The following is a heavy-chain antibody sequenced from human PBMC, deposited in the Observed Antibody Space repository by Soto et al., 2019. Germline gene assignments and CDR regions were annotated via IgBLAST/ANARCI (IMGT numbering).Heavy chain of an antibody. CDR1: GFTFGNYA. J-gene: IGHJ4*02. D-gene: IGHD3-3*01. CDR3: TSGGGRLRFLDWFSEAGSTSNHYFDS. CDR2: ISNSDTPT. V-gene: IGHV3-23*01. Sequence: GGSLRLSCAASGFTFGNYAMSWVRQAPGKGLQWVSTISNSDTPTDYADAVRGRFTISRDNSKNTLSLQMNSLTAEDTAVYYCTSGGGRLRFLDWFSEAGSTSNHYFDSWGQGTLVTVSS.